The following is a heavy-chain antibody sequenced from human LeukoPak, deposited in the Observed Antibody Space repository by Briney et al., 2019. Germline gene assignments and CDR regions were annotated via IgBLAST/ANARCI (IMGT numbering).Heavy chain of an antibody. CDR2: IIPILGIA. J-gene: IGHJ5*02. Sequence: SVKVSCKASGYTFTSYGISWVRQAPGQGLEWMGRIIPILGIANYAQKFQGRVTITADKSTSTAYMELSSLRSEDTAVYYCARLLDYDFWSGYLNWFDPWGQGTLVTVSS. D-gene: IGHD3-3*01. V-gene: IGHV1-69*04. CDR3: ARLLDYDFWSGYLNWFDP. CDR1: GYTFTSYG.